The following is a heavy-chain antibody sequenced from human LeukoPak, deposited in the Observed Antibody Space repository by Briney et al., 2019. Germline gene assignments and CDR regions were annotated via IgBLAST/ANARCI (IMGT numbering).Heavy chain of an antibody. CDR2: IYPGDSDT. CDR3: ARAQQLGFYYFDY. V-gene: IGHV5-51*01. CDR1: GYSFTSYW. Sequence: GESLKISCKGSGYSFTSYWIGWVRQMPGKGLEWMGIIYPGDSDTRYSPSFQGQVTISADKSISTANLQWSSLKASDTAMYYCARAQQLGFYYFDYWGQGTLVTVSS. D-gene: IGHD6-13*01. J-gene: IGHJ4*02.